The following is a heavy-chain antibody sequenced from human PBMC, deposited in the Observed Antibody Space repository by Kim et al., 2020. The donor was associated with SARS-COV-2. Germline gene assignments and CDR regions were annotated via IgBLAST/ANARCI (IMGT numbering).Heavy chain of an antibody. CDR2: ISSSGTTI. CDR1: GFTFRNYD. Sequence: GGSLRLSCEASGFTFRNYDMNWVRQAPGKGLEWVSYISSSGTTIFYSDSVKGRFTISRDNARNSLYLRMNSLRAEDTAVYYCAREQSGNLDYWGQGTLVTVSS. J-gene: IGHJ4*02. V-gene: IGHV3-48*03. CDR3: AREQSGNLDY. D-gene: IGHD6-25*01.